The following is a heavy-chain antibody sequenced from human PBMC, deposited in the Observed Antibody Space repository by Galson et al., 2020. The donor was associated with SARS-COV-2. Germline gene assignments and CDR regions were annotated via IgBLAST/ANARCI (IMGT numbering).Heavy chain of an antibody. J-gene: IGHJ6*02. CDR2: ISSSGSTI. D-gene: IGHD3-9*01. CDR1: GFTFSDYY. CDR3: ARDILTGYYDPYYYYYGMDV. V-gene: IGHV3-11*01. Sequence: KIGESLKISCAASGFTFSDYYMSWIRQAPGKGLEWVSYISSSGSTIYYADSVKGRFTISRDNAKNSLYLQMNSLRAEDTAVYYCARDILTGYYDPYYYYYGMDVWGQGTTVTVSS.